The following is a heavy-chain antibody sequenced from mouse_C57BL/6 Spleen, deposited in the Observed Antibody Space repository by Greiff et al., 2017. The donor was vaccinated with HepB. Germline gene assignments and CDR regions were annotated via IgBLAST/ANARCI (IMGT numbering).Heavy chain of an antibody. CDR1: GYTFTSYW. CDR3: TRSDSSGYPAWFAY. CDR2: IYPGNSDT. V-gene: IGHV1-5*01. D-gene: IGHD3-2*02. J-gene: IGHJ3*01. Sequence: VQLQQSGTVLARPGASVKMSCKTSGYTFTSYWMNWVKQRPGQGLEWIGAIYPGNSDTSYNQKFKGKAKLTAVTSASTAYMELSSLTNEDSAVYYCTRSDSSGYPAWFAYWGQGTLVTVSA.